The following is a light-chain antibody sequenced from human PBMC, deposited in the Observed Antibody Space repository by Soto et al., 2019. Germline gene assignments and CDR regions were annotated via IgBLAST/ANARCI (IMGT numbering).Light chain of an antibody. V-gene: IGKV3-15*01. CDR2: GAS. CDR3: QQYNTCPWT. J-gene: IGKJ1*01. CDR1: QSVSNN. Sequence: EIVMTQSPATLSVSPGERATLSCRASQSVSNNLAWYQHKPGQAPRLLIYGASTRAAGIPARFSGSGSGTEFTLTISSLQSEDFAVYYCQQYNTCPWTFGQGTKVEIK.